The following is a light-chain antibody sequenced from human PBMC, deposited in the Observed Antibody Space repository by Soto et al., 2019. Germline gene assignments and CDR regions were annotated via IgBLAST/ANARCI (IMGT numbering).Light chain of an antibody. CDR1: QGIGSY. CDR3: KQLSSSQIT. V-gene: IGKV1-9*01. J-gene: IGKJ5*01. Sequence: DIQMTQSPSSLSASVGDRVTITCRASQGIGSYLAWYQQKPGKAPKLLIYAASTLQSGVPSRVSDSGPGTDPTLTISRLQPEDFAAYYCKQLSSSQITFANRTRLGI. CDR2: AAS.